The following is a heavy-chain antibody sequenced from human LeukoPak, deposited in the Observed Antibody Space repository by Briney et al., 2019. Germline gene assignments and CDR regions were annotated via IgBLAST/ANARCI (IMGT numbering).Heavy chain of an antibody. D-gene: IGHD3-16*01. J-gene: IGHJ4*02. V-gene: IGHV3-7*01. CDR2: IKQDGSER. Sequence: GGSLRLSCAASGFTSTTYWVSSFRQAPEGGLWWVASIKQDGSERYYVDSVKGRFTISRDNAKNSLFLQLSSLRVEATAVYYCARGSMHVYHLYTDYWGQGTLVTVSS. CDR3: ARGSMHVYHLYTDY. CDR1: GFTSTTYW.